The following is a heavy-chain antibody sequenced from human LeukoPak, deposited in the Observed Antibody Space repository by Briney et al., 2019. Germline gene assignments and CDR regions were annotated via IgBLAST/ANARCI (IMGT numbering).Heavy chain of an antibody. D-gene: IGHD1-1*01. CDR1: GFAFSTYW. Sequence: GGSLRLSCAASGFAFSTYWMHWVRQAPGKGLVWASRIDSDGTRTTYADSVRGRFTISRDNAKNTLYLQMNSLRAEDTAVYYCARDLKTGTTPPWGQGTLVTVSS. CDR3: ARDLKTGTTPP. CDR2: IDSDGTRT. J-gene: IGHJ4*02. V-gene: IGHV3-74*01.